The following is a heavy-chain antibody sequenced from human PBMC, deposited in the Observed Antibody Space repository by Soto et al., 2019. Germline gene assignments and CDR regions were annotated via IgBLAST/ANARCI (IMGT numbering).Heavy chain of an antibody. CDR1: GFTFSSYA. CDR3: AKDLSANYDILTGSNPSYFDY. CDR2: ISGSGGST. J-gene: IGHJ4*02. V-gene: IGHV3-23*01. Sequence: GGSLRLSCAASGFTFSSYAMSWVRQAPGKGLEWVSAISGSGGSTYYADSVKGRFTISRDNSKNTLYLQMNSLRAEDTAVYYCAKDLSANYDILTGSNPSYFDYWGQGTLVTVS. D-gene: IGHD3-9*01.